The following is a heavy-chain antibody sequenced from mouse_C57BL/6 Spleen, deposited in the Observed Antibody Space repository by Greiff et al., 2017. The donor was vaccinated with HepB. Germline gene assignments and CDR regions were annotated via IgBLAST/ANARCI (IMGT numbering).Heavy chain of an antibody. D-gene: IGHD2-4*01. V-gene: IGHV5-4*01. J-gene: IGHJ3*01. CDR2: ISDGGSYT. Sequence: EVHLVESGGGLVKPGGSLKLSCAASGFTFSSYAMSWVRQTPEKRLEWVATISDGGSYTYYPDNVKGRFTISRDNAKNNLYLQMSHLKSEDTAMYYCAREGGYDYDGRFAYWGQGTLVTVSA. CDR1: GFTFSSYA. CDR3: AREGGYDYDGRFAY.